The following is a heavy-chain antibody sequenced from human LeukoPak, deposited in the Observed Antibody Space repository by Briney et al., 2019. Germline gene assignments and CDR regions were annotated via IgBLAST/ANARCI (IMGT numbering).Heavy chain of an antibody. CDR2: INHSGST. V-gene: IGHV4-34*01. CDR3: ARELGRDGYNLLDS. CDR1: GGSFSGYY. D-gene: IGHD5-24*01. J-gene: IGHJ4*02. Sequence: SETLSLTCAVYGGSFSGYYWSWIRQPPGKGLEWIGEINHSGSTNYNPSLKSRVTISVDTSKNQCTLQLNSVTPEDTAVYYCARELGRDGYNLLDSWGQGTLVTVSS.